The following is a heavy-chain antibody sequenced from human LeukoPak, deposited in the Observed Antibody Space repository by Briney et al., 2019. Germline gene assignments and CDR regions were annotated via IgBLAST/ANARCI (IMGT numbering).Heavy chain of an antibody. D-gene: IGHD3-10*01. V-gene: IGHV4-38-2*02. CDR1: GYSISSGYY. CDR3: ASSRLPSNMVRGVPDAFDI. J-gene: IGHJ3*02. CDR2: IYHSGST. Sequence: PSETLSLTCTVSGYSISSGYYWGWIRQPPGKGLEWIGSIYHSGSTYYNPSLKSRVTISVDTSKNQFSLKLSSVTAADTAVYYCASSRLPSNMVRGVPDAFDIWGQGTMVTVSS.